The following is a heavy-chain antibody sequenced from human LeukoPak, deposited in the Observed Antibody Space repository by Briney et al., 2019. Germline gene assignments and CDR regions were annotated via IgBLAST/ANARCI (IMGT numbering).Heavy chain of an antibody. CDR1: GFTFSSYA. Sequence: PGGSLRLSCAASGFTFSSYAMSWVRQAPGKGLEWVSAISGSGGSTYYADSVKGRFTISRDNSKNTLYLQMNSLRAEDTAVYYCAKDSYMITFGGVIVPFDYWGQGTLVTVSS. J-gene: IGHJ4*02. CDR3: AKDSYMITFGGVIVPFDY. CDR2: ISGSGGST. D-gene: IGHD3-16*02. V-gene: IGHV3-23*01.